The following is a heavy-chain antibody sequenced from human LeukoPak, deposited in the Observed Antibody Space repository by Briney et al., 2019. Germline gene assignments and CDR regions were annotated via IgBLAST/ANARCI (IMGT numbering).Heavy chain of an antibody. CDR1: GFTFSDHY. Sequence: GGSLRLSCAASGFTFSDHYMDWVRQAPGKGLEWVGRIRNKADSYTTEYAASVKGRFTISRDDSKNTLYLQMNSLRAEDTAIYYCANLGGLAGVVPAEIYGGQGTLVTVST. D-gene: IGHD2-2*01. J-gene: IGHJ4*02. CDR2: IRNKADSYTT. V-gene: IGHV3-72*01. CDR3: ANLGGLAGVVPAEIY.